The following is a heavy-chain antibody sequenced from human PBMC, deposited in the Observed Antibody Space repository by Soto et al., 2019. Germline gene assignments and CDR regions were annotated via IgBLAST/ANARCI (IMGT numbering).Heavy chain of an antibody. V-gene: IGHV1-8*01. CDR3: ARGEDIVLVPAVDYYYYYGMDV. CDR2: MNPNSGNT. J-gene: IGHJ6*02. CDR1: GYTFTSYA. D-gene: IGHD2-2*01. Sequence: ASVKVSCKASGYTFTSYAMHWVRQATGQGLEWMGWMNPNSGNTGYAQKFQGRVTMTRNTSISTAYMELSSLRSEDTAVYYCARGEDIVLVPAVDYYYYYGMDVWGQGTTVTVSS.